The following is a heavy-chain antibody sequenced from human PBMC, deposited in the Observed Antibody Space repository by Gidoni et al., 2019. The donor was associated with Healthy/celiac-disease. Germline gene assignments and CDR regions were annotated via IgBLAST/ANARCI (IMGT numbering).Heavy chain of an antibody. Sequence: QVQLQESGPGLVKPSETLSLTCPVSGGSVSSGSYYWSWIRQPPGKGLEWIGYIYYSGSTNYNPSLKSRVTISVDTSKNQFSLKLSSVTAADTAVYYCARDRSGSYYVPEGSGMDVWGQGTTVTVSS. D-gene: IGHD1-26*01. CDR1: GGSVSSGSYY. V-gene: IGHV4-61*01. CDR3: ARDRSGSYYVPEGSGMDV. J-gene: IGHJ6*02. CDR2: IYYSGST.